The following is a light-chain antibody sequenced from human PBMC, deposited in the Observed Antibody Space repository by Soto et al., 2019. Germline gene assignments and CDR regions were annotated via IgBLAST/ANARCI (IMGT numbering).Light chain of an antibody. CDR1: QSVSSSY. Sequence: EIVLTQAPGTLSLSPGERATLSCRASQSVSSSYLAWYQQKPGQAPRLRIYGASSRATGIPARFSGSGSGTDFTLTISRLEPEDFAVYYCQQYGNSPFTFGPGTKVDIK. V-gene: IGKV3-20*01. CDR3: QQYGNSPFT. J-gene: IGKJ3*01. CDR2: GAS.